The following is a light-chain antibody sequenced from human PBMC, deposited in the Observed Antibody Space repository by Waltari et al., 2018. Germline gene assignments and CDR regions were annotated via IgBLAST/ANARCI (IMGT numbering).Light chain of an antibody. CDR2: WAS. J-gene: IGKJ4*01. V-gene: IGKV4-1*01. Sequence: DIQMTQSPSTLSASVGDRVTITCRASQTIDNYLAWYQQKPGQPPKLLIYWASTRESGVPDRFSGSGSGTDFTLTISSLQAEDVAIYFCQQYYITPLSFGGGTRVEIK. CDR3: QQYYITPLS. CDR1: QTIDNY.